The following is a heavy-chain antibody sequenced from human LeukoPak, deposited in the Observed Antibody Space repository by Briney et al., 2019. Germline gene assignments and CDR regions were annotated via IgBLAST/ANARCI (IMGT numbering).Heavy chain of an antibody. CDR1: GYTFTGYY. D-gene: IGHD6-19*01. CDR2: INPNSGVT. J-gene: IGHJ5*02. Sequence: GASVKVSCKASGYTFTGYYMHWVRQAPGQGLEWMGWINPNSGVTNYAQKFQGRVTMTRDTSITTAYMELSRLRSDDTAVYYRARVVAGNWFDPWGRGTLVTVS. V-gene: IGHV1-2*02. CDR3: ARVVAGNWFDP.